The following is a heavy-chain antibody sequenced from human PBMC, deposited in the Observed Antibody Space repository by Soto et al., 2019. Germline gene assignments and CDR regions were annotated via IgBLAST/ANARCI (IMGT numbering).Heavy chain of an antibody. J-gene: IGHJ4*02. V-gene: IGHV3-11*06. Sequence: GGSLRLSCAASGFTFSDYYMSWIRQAPGKGLEWVSYISSSSSYTNYADSVKGRFTISRDNAKNSLYLQMNSLRAEDTAVYYCARATSYDFWSGSVGYYFDYWGQGTLVTVSS. CDR2: ISSSSSYT. CDR1: GFTFSDYY. CDR3: ARATSYDFWSGSVGYYFDY. D-gene: IGHD3-3*01.